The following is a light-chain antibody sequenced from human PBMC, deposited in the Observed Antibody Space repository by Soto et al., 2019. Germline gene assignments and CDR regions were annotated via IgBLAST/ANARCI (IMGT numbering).Light chain of an antibody. V-gene: IGKV3-15*01. CDR2: GAS. Sequence: EIVMTQSPATLSVSPGERATLSCRASQSVSNNLAWYQQKPGQAPRLLIYGASTRATGIPARFSGSGSGTEFTLTISGLQSEDFALYYCQQYNNWPRTFGQGTKVDIK. CDR3: QQYNNWPRT. CDR1: QSVSNN. J-gene: IGKJ1*01.